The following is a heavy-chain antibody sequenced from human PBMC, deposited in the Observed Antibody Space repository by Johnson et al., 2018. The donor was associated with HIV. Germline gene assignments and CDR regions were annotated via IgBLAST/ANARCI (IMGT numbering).Heavy chain of an antibody. Sequence: QAHLVEPGGAVVQLGGSLRLPCEVSSFTFSSYAIHLVRQAPRRGLEWVAVLWNDSNNECSSDSVQGRFSISTDNSKNTLYLQMNNLRVEDMGVYYCAKGLYYYDSSDYDVPEVWGQGTMVIVS. V-gene: IGHV3-33*06. J-gene: IGHJ3*01. D-gene: IGHD3-22*01. CDR1: SFTFSSYA. CDR3: AKGLYYYDSSDYDVPEV. CDR2: LWNDSNNE.